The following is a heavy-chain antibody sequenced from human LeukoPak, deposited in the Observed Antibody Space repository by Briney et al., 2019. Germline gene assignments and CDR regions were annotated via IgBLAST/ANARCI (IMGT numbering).Heavy chain of an antibody. CDR3: AREFRVLPDI. Sequence: PGGSLRLSCAASGFTFRSYWMHWVRQAPGKGLVWVSRINSDGSSTNYADSVKGRFTISRDNAKNTLYLQMDSLRAEDTAVYYCAREFRVLPDIWGQGTMVTVSS. J-gene: IGHJ3*02. CDR2: INSDGSST. D-gene: IGHD3-10*01. CDR1: GFTFRSYW. V-gene: IGHV3-74*01.